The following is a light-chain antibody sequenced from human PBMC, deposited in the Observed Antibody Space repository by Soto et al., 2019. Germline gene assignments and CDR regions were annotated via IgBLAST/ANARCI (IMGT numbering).Light chain of an antibody. J-gene: IGKJ1*01. CDR2: AAS. CDR1: QSISSY. Sequence: DIQMTQSPSSLSASVGDRVTITCRASQSISSYLNWYQQKPGKAPKLLIYAASSLQSGVPSRFSGSGSGTDFTLTISSLQPEDFATYYCQQSYCTPRQTFGQGTKVEIK. CDR3: QQSYCTPRQT. V-gene: IGKV1-39*01.